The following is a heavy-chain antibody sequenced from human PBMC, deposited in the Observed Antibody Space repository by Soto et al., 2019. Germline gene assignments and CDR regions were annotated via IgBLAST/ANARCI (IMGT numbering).Heavy chain of an antibody. CDR3: ARGTWNYGGWFDP. CDR1: GDSVSSNSAA. J-gene: IGHJ5*02. CDR2: TYYRSKWYN. Sequence: PSQTLSLTCAISGDSVSSNSAAWNWIRQSPSGGLEWLGRTYYRSKWYNDYAVSVKSRITINPDTSKNQFSLQLNSVTPEDTAVYYCARGTWNYGGWFDPWGQGTLVTVSS. D-gene: IGHD1-7*01. V-gene: IGHV6-1*01.